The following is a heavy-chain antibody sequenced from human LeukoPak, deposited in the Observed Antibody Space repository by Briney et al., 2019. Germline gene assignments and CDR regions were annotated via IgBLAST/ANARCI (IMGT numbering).Heavy chain of an antibody. CDR3: ARIEAVTRGYNHAYYFDY. Sequence: SETLSLTCTVSGGSISSYYWSWIRQPPGKGLEWIGNIYHNGNTYYNPSLKSRVTISVDTSKKQFSLKLRTATAADTAVYYCARIEAVTRGYNHAYYFDYWGQGTLVTVPS. J-gene: IGHJ4*02. D-gene: IGHD5-18*01. CDR1: GGSISSYY. V-gene: IGHV4-59*08. CDR2: IYHNGNT.